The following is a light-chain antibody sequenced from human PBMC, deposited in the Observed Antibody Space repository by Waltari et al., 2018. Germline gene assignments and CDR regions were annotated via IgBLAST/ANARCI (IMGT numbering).Light chain of an antibody. V-gene: IGKV1-27*01. CDR2: GAS. CDR3: QRYGGVPWT. CDR1: QVIDTY. J-gene: IGKJ1*01. Sequence: DIQMTQSPSSLAAFVGDRVTTTCRASQVIDTYLAWYQQKRGMPPKLLIYGASTMQSGVPLRFSGSGSGTDFTLTITSLQPEDAATYYCQRYGGVPWTFGQGTKVEIK.